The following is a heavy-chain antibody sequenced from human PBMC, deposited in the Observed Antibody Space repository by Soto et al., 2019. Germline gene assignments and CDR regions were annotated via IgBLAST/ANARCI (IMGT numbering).Heavy chain of an antibody. J-gene: IGHJ6*02. D-gene: IGHD5-12*01. CDR1: GFTFSGYS. CDR2: ISSSSLYI. Sequence: EVQVVESGGGLVKPGGSLRLSCAASGFTFSGYSMNWVRQAPGKGLEWVSSISSSSLYIYYADSVKGRFTISRDNAENSVYLQMNSLRAEDTAVYYCARDHVDDPAYYYYGMDVRGQGTAVTVSS. CDR3: ARDHVDDPAYYYYGMDV. V-gene: IGHV3-21*02.